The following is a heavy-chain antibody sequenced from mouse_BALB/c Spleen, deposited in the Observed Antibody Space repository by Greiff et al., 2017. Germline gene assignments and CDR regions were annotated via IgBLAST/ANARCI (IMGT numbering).Heavy chain of an antibody. CDR2: ISSGGGST. CDR1: GFAFSSYD. V-gene: IGHV5-12-1*01. Sequence: EVKLVESGGGLVKPGGSLKLSCAASGFAFSSYDMSWVRQTPEKRLEWVAYISSGGGSTYYPDTVKGRFTISRDNAKNTLYLQMSSLKSEDTAMYYCARQNSWFAYWGQGTLVTVSA. J-gene: IGHJ3*01. CDR3: ARQNSWFAY.